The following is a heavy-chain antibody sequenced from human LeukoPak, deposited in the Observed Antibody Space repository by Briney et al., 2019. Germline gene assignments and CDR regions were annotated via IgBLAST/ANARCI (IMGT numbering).Heavy chain of an antibody. CDR2: IKQDGSEK. CDR3: ATGSPYSSSWYINLHISTIDY. CDR1: GFTFSSYW. J-gene: IGHJ4*02. Sequence: PGGSLRLSCAASGFTFSSYWMSWVRQAPGKGLEWVANIKQDGSEKYYVDSVKGRFTISRDNSKNTLYLQMNSLRAEDTAVYYCATGSPYSSSWYINLHISTIDYWGQGTLVTVSS. D-gene: IGHD6-13*01. V-gene: IGHV3-7*03.